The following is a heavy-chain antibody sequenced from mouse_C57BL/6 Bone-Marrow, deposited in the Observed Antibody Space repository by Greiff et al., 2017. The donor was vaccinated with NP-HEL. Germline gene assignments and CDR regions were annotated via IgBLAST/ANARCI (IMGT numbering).Heavy chain of an antibody. V-gene: IGHV10-1*01. Sequence: EVQLVESGGGLVQPKGSLKLSCAASGFSFNTYAMNWVRQAPGKGLEWVARIRSKSNNYATYYADSVKDRFTISRDDSESMLYLQMNNLKTEDTAMYYCVGVSYATYYFDYWGQGTTLTVSS. J-gene: IGHJ2*01. D-gene: IGHD1-1*01. CDR1: GFSFNTYA. CDR2: IRSKSNNYAT. CDR3: VGVSYATYYFDY.